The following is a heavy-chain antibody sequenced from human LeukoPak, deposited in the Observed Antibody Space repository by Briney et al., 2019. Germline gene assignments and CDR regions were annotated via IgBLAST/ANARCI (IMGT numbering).Heavy chain of an antibody. CDR2: ISGSGGIT. CDR1: GFTFSSYS. D-gene: IGHD3-16*01. J-gene: IGHJ4*02. Sequence: GGSLRLSCAASGFTFSSYSMNWVRQAPGRGLEWVSSISGSGGITYHADSVKGRVTISRDNSKSTVYLQMNSLRAEDTAIYYCAKEGGSGDFDNWGQGTLVTVSS. CDR3: AKEGGSGDFDN. V-gene: IGHV3-23*01.